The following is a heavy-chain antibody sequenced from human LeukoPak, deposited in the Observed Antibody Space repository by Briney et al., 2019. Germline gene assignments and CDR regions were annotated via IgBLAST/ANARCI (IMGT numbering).Heavy chain of an antibody. V-gene: IGHV4-34*01. CDR2: INHSGST. D-gene: IGHD6-19*01. J-gene: IGHJ5*02. CDR3: ARGPLYSSEGEGFDP. Sequence: PAETLSLTCAVYGGSLSGYYWSWIRQPLGKGLEWIGEINHSGSTNYNVSLKSRVTISIDTSKNQFSLKLSSVTAADTAVYYCARGPLYSSEGEGFDPWGQGTLVTVSS. CDR1: GGSLSGYY.